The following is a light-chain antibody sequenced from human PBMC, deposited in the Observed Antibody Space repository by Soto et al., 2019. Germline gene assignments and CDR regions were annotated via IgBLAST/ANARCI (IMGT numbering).Light chain of an antibody. V-gene: IGLV2-23*01. CDR3: YSYAGDSLYV. J-gene: IGLJ1*01. Sequence: QSALTQPASVSGSPGQSITISCTGTSSDVGSYDLVSWYQHHPGKVPKLMVYEGTKPPSGVSDRFSGSKSGNTASLTISGLQAEDEADYYCYSYAGDSLYVFGTGTKLTVL. CDR2: EGT. CDR1: SSDVGSYDL.